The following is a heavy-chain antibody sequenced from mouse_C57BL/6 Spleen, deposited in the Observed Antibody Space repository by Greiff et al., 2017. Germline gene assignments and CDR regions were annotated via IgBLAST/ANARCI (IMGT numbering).Heavy chain of an antibody. CDR3: VRAPTTVVANWYFDV. CDR1: GFTFNTYA. J-gene: IGHJ1*03. CDR2: IRSKSSNYAT. V-gene: IGHV10-3*01. Sequence: EVQVVESGGGLVQPKGSLKLSCAASGFTFNTYAMHWVRQAPGKGLEWVARIRSKSSNYATYYADSVKDRFTISRDDSQSMLYLQMNNLKTEDTAMYYCVRAPTTVVANWYFDVWGTGTTVTVSS. D-gene: IGHD1-1*01.